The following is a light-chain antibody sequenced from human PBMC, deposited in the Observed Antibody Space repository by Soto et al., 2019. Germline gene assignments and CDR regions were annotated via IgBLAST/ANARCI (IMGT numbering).Light chain of an antibody. J-gene: IGKJ5*01. Sequence: VLTQSPCTLSLSPGERATLSCRASQSVSSSYLAWYQQKPGQAPRLLIYGASSRATGVPARFSGSGSGTDFTLTISSLEPEDFAVYYCHHRGDWITFGQGTRLEIK. CDR1: QSVSSSY. CDR3: HHRGDWIT. V-gene: IGKV3D-20*02. CDR2: GAS.